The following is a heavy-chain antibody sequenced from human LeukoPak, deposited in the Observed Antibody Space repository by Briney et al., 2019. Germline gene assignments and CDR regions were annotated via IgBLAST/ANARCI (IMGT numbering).Heavy chain of an antibody. CDR1: GFTVTSDC. CDR2: IYRGGRT. J-gene: IGHJ4*02. CDR3: TLRGSGSHYEGASVY. Sequence: GGSLRLSCAASGFTVTSDCMSWVRQAPGKGLEGISVIYRGGRTYYADSVKGRFTISRENSNNTLYLQMNSLRADDTAVYYCTLRGSGSHYEGASVYWGQGTLVTVSS. D-gene: IGHD3-10*01. V-gene: IGHV3-66*01.